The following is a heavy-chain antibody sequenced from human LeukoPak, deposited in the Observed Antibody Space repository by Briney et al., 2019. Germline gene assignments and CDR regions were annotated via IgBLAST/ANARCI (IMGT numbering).Heavy chain of an antibody. V-gene: IGHV1-8*03. CDR1: GYTFTSYD. J-gene: IGHJ4*02. D-gene: IGHD6-13*01. Sequence: ASVKVSCKASGYTFTSYDINWVRQATGQGLEWMGWMNPNSGNTGYAQKFQGSVTITRNTSISTAYMELSSLRSEDTAVYYCARAWGSSSWYYFDYWGEGTLVTVSS. CDR3: ARAWGSSSWYYFDY. CDR2: MNPNSGNT.